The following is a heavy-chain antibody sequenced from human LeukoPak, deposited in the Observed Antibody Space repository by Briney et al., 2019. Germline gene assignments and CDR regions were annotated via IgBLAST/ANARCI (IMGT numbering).Heavy chain of an antibody. D-gene: IGHD2-2*01. CDR3: AREVEPSIRDIVVIPAARPSGFFDY. CDR1: GGTFSSYA. J-gene: IGHJ4*02. Sequence: SVKVSCKASGGTFSSYAISWVRQAPGQGLEWMGGISPIFGSPNYSQNFQGRVTITADESTSTAYMELSSLRSEDTAVYYCAREVEPSIRDIVVIPAARPSGFFDYWGQGTLVTVSS. V-gene: IGHV1-69*13. CDR2: ISPIFGSP.